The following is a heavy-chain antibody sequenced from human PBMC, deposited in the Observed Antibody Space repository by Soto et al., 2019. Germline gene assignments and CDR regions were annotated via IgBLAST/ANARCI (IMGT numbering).Heavy chain of an antibody. D-gene: IGHD6-13*01. Sequence: EVQLVESGGGLVQPGRSLRLSCAASGFTFDDYAMHWVRQAPGKGLEWVSGISWNSGSIGYADSVKGRFNISRDNAKNSLYLQMNSLRAEDTALYYCAKDKGGAAAGIFDYWGQGTLVTVSS. CDR1: GFTFDDYA. V-gene: IGHV3-9*01. J-gene: IGHJ4*02. CDR2: ISWNSGSI. CDR3: AKDKGGAAAGIFDY.